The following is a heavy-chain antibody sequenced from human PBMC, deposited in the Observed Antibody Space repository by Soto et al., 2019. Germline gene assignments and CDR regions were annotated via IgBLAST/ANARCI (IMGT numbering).Heavy chain of an antibody. V-gene: IGHV1-3*01. Sequence: ASVKVSCKAFGCSFRSYGIQWVRQAPGQSLEWMGWINADKGDTKYSQNFQDRVSITRDTFANTAYMELRSLTPEDTAVYYCARVGLKYLRWFDPWGQGSLVTVSS. CDR2: INADKGDT. CDR1: GCSFRSYG. D-gene: IGHD3-16*01. CDR3: ARVGLKYLRWFDP. J-gene: IGHJ5*02.